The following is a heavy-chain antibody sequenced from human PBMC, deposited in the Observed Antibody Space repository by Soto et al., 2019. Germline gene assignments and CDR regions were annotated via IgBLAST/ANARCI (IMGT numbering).Heavy chain of an antibody. CDR2: IDTSGST. CDR1: GGSISSYY. V-gene: IGHV4-4*07. J-gene: IGHJ5*02. D-gene: IGHD6-19*01. CDR3: ARAQCSSSGWYANWFDP. Sequence: SETLSLTCTVSGGSISSYYWSWIRQRAGKGLEWIGRIDTSGSTNYNPSLKSRVTMSVDTSKNQFSLKLSSVTAAYTAVYYFARAQCSSSGWYANWFDPWGQGTLVTVSS.